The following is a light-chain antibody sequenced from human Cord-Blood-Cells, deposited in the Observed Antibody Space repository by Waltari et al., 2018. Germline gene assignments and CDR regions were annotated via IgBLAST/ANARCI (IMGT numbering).Light chain of an antibody. CDR1: QSVSRSY. CDR2: GAS. Sequence: EIVLTQSPGTLSMSQGERATLSCRASQSVSRSYLAWYQQKPGQAPRLLIYGASSRATGIPDRFSGSGSGTDFTLTISRLEPEDFAVYYCQQYGSSPPYTFGQGTKLEIK. J-gene: IGKJ2*01. CDR3: QQYGSSPPYT. V-gene: IGKV3-20*01.